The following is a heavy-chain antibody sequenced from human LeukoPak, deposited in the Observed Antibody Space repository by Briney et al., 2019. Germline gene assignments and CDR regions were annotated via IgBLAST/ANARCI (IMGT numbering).Heavy chain of an antibody. CDR2: ISSSGDTI. J-gene: IGHJ4*02. D-gene: IGHD5-18*01. Sequence: GGSLRLSCAASGFTFSSYAMSWVRQAQGKGLEGDSYISSSGDTIYYADSVKGRFTVSRENAKNSLYLQMDSLRAEDTAVYYCARGGNTYGYFDYWGQGTLVTVSS. CDR1: GFTFSSYA. V-gene: IGHV3-48*04. CDR3: ARGGNTYGYFDY.